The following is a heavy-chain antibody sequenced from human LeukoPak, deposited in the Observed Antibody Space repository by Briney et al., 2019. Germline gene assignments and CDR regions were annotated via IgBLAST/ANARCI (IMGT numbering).Heavy chain of an antibody. J-gene: IGHJ3*01. Sequence: PSQTLSLTCDVSGGSISSGLYSWNWIRQPPGKGLEWIGYIYHSGSTYYNPSLKSRVTISVDTSKNQFSLKLSSVTAADTAVYYCARGDYYEDWGQGTMVTVSS. V-gene: IGHV4-30-2*01. CDR2: IYHSGST. D-gene: IGHD3-22*01. CDR3: ARGDYYED. CDR1: GGSISSGLYS.